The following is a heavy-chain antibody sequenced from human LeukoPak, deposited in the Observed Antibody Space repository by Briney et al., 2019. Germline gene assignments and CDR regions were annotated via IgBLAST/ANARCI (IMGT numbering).Heavy chain of an antibody. CDR1: GYTFTSYG. CDR3: ARAERVPV. Sequence: ASVKVSCKASGYTFTSYGISWVRQAPGQGLEWMGGIIPIFGTANYAQKFQGRVTITADESTSTAYMELSSLRSEDTAVYYCARAERVPVWGQGTTVTVSS. CDR2: IIPIFGTA. J-gene: IGHJ6*02. V-gene: IGHV1-69*13.